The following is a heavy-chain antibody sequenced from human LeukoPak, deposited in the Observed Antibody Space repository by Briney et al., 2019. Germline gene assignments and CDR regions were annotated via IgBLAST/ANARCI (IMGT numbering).Heavy chain of an antibody. J-gene: IGHJ4*02. CDR1: GFTFSSYG. V-gene: IGHV3-33*01. D-gene: IGHD6-19*01. Sequence: GGSLRLSCAASGFTFSSYGMHWVRQAPGKGLEWVAVIWYDGSNKYYADSVKGRFTISRDNSKNTLYLQMNSLRAEDTAVYYCARDLASGRYGPDYWGQGTLVTVSS. CDR2: IWYDGSNK. CDR3: ARDLASGRYGPDY.